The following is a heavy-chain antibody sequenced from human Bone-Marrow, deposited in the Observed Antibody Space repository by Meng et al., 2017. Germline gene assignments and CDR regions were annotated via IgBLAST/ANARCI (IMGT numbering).Heavy chain of an antibody. J-gene: IGHJ4*02. V-gene: IGHV3-21*01. Sequence: GESLKISCAASGFTFSSYSMNWVRQAPGKGLEWVSSISSSSSYIYYADSVKGRFTISRDNAKNSLYLQMNSLRAEETAVYYCARAVGGSGSYYHPFDYWGQGTLVTVSS. D-gene: IGHD3-10*01. CDR1: GFTFSSYS. CDR2: ISSSSSYI. CDR3: ARAVGGSGSYYHPFDY.